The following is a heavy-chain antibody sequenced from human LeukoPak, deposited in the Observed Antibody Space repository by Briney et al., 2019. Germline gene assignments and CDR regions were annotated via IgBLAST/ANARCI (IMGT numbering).Heavy chain of an antibody. J-gene: IGHJ3*02. Sequence: ASETLSLTCAVYGGSFSGYYWSWLRQPPGKGLEWIGEINYSGSTNYNPSLKSRVTISVDTSKNQFSLKLSSVTAADTAVYYCATLYNDSSSYIWSQGTMVTVSS. CDR1: GGSFSGYY. V-gene: IGHV4-34*01. CDR3: ATLYNDSSSYI. CDR2: INYSGST. D-gene: IGHD3-22*01.